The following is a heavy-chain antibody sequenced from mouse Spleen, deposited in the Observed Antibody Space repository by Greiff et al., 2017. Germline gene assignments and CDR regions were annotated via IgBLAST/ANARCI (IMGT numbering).Heavy chain of an antibody. CDR1: GFSFNTYA. CDR3: VRLRAQYYFDY. CDR2: IRSKSNNYAT. J-gene: IGHJ2*01. D-gene: IGHD3-1*01. V-gene: IGHV10-1*01. Sequence: EVKLVESGGGLVQPKGSLKLSCAASGFSFNTYAMNWVRQAPGKGLEWVARIRSKSNNYATYYADSVKDRFTISRDDSESMLYLQMNNLKTEDTAMYYCVRLRAQYYFDYWGQGTTLTVSS.